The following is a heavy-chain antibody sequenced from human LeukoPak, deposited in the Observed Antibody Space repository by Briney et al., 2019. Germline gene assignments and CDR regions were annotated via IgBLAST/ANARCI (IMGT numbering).Heavy chain of an antibody. J-gene: IGHJ4*02. Sequence: GGSLRLSCAASGFTFSSYGMHWVRQAPGKGLEWVSVIYSGGSTYYADSVKGRFTISRDNSKNTLYLQMNSLRAEDTAVYYCARHGSGSLDYWGQGTLVTVSS. CDR1: GFTFSSYG. CDR2: IYSGGST. V-gene: IGHV3-66*04. CDR3: ARHGSGSLDY. D-gene: IGHD3-10*01.